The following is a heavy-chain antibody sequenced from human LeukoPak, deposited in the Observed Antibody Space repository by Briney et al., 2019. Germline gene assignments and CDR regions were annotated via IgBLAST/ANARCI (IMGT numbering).Heavy chain of an antibody. CDR2: ISGASGST. CDR1: GFIFTSSA. V-gene: IGHV3-23*01. J-gene: IGHJ4*02. D-gene: IGHD5-12*01. CDR3: AKADGYETYKFDY. Sequence: GGSLRLSCAASGFIFTSSAMSWVRQAPGKGLEWVSTISGASGSTYYADSVKGRFTISRDNSKNTLYLHMNSLRAEDTAVYYCAKADGYETYKFDYWGQGTLVTVSS.